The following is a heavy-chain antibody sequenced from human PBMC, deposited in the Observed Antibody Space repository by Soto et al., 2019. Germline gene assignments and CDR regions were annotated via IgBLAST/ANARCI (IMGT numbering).Heavy chain of an antibody. J-gene: IGHJ4*02. V-gene: IGHV5-10-1*01. CDR2: IDPSDSYT. D-gene: IGHD6-13*01. CDR1: GGTFSSYA. Sequence: KVSCKASGGTFSSYAISWVRQAPGQGLEWMGRIDPSDSYTNYSPSFQGHVTISADKSISTAYLQWSSLKASDTAMYYCARLQAAAGDNDLTFDYWGQGTLVTVSS. CDR3: ARLQAAAGDNDLTFDY.